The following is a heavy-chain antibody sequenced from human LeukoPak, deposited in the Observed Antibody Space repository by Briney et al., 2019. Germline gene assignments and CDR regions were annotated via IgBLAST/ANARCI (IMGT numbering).Heavy chain of an antibody. J-gene: IGHJ4*02. CDR1: GYTFTSYP. CDR3: ARGYDYGDYVGDFDY. CDR2: ITTYNGNT. D-gene: IGHD4-17*01. V-gene: IGHV1-18*01. Sequence: RASVKVSCKAFGYTFTSYPISWVRQAPGQGLEWMGWITTYNGNTNYAQKLQGRVTMTTDTSTSTAYMDLRGLRSDDTAVYYCARGYDYGDYVGDFDYWGQGTLVTVYS.